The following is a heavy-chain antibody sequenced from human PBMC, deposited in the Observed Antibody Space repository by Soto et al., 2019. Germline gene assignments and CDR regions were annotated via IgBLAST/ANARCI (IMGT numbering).Heavy chain of an antibody. CDR3: ARDDPSGHYDSTKTDY. J-gene: IGHJ4*02. CDR2: ISSSSSYT. Sequence: GGSLRLSCAASGFTFSDYYVSWIRQAPGKGLEWVSCISSSSSYTNYADSVKGRFTISRDNAKNSLYLQMNSLRAEDTAVYYCARDDPSGHYDSTKTDYWGQGTLVTVSS. V-gene: IGHV3-11*06. CDR1: GFTFSDYY. D-gene: IGHD3-22*01.